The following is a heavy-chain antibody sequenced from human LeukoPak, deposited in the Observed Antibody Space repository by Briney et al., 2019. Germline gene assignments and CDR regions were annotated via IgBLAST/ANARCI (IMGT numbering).Heavy chain of an antibody. V-gene: IGHV4-34*01. CDR2: INQSGST. CDR3: ARKVVVVAATNAFDI. Sequence: SETLSLTCGVYGGPFSIYCWNWIRQSPGEGLEWIGEINQSGSTKYNPSLKSRVTISVDTSKNQFSLKLSSVTAADTAVYYCARKVVVVAATNAFDIWGQGTMVTVSS. D-gene: IGHD2-15*01. CDR1: GGPFSIYC. J-gene: IGHJ3*02.